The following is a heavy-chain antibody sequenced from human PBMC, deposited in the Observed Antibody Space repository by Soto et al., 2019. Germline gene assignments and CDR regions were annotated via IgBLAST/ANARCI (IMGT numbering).Heavy chain of an antibody. J-gene: IGHJ5*02. V-gene: IGHV4-30-4*01. CDR3: ARGSTLRDIVVVPAAINGLGYNWFDP. CDR1: AGSISSGDYY. CDR2: IYYSGST. Sequence: KPSETLSLTCPVSAGSISSGDYYWSWIRQPPGKGLEWIGYIYYSGSTYYNPSLKSRVTISLDTSKNQFSLKLSSVTAADTAVYYCARGSTLRDIVVVPAAINGLGYNWFDPWGQGTLVTVSS. D-gene: IGHD2-2*02.